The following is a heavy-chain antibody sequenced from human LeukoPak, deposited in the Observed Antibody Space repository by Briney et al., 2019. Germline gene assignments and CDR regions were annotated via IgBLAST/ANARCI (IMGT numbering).Heavy chain of an antibody. Sequence: SVKVSCKASGGTFSSYAISWVRQAPGQGLERMGGVIPIFGTANYAQKFQGRVTITTDESTSTAYMELSSLRSEDTAVYYCAREQRAYSSRTEYNWFDPWGQGTLVTVSS. J-gene: IGHJ5*02. D-gene: IGHD6-13*01. CDR2: VIPIFGTA. V-gene: IGHV1-69*05. CDR1: GGTFSSYA. CDR3: AREQRAYSSRTEYNWFDP.